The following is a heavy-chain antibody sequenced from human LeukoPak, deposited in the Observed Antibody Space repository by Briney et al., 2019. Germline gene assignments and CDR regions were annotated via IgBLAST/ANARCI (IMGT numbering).Heavy chain of an antibody. Sequence: SETLSLTCAVSGGSMSSYYWSWIRQPPGKGLEWIGYIFYSGSTNYNPSLKSRVTISVDTSKNQFSLKLSSVTAADTAVYYCARILDCSSSSCSYGMDVWGQGTMVTVPS. CDR2: IFYSGST. CDR3: ARILDCSSSSCSYGMDV. V-gene: IGHV4-59*08. J-gene: IGHJ6*02. CDR1: GGSMSSYY. D-gene: IGHD2-15*01.